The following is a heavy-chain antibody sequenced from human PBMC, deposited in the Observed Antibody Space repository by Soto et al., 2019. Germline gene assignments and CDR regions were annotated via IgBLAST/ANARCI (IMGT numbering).Heavy chain of an antibody. CDR1: GFSFNEAW. D-gene: IGHD2-15*01. CDR2: IKTSAGGGAT. CDR3: TTGSVAGI. V-gene: IGHV3-15*07. Sequence: EVQLVEAAGGLVKPGGSLRLSCVASGFSFNEAWMNWVRQAPGEGLEWVGRIKTSAGGGATDYAAPVQGRVTLSRDDSKNALYLHMNSLRTEDTAIYYCTTGSVAGIWGQGTTVTVS. J-gene: IGHJ6*02.